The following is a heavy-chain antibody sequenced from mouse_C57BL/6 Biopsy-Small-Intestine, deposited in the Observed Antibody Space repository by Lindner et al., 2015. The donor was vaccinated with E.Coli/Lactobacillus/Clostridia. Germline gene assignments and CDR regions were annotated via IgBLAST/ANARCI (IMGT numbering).Heavy chain of an antibody. CDR2: ISAFNGDT. CDR3: TRDHDYRDYDRLFDY. J-gene: IGHJ4*01. CDR1: GFTFTAYG. D-gene: IGHD2-13*01. V-gene: IGHV14-4*02. Sequence: SVKVSCKASGFTFTAYGFSWVRQAPGQGLEWVGWISAFNGDTNYAPKYRGRVTMTTDTSTSTTYMELWSLRSDDTAVYYCTRDHDYRDYDRLFDYWGQGTLVTVSS.